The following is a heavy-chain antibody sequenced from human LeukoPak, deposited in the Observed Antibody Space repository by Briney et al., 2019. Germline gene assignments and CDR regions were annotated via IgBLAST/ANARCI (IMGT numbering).Heavy chain of an antibody. CDR3: ARVDCSSTSCYAHGNWFDP. V-gene: IGHV5-51*01. CDR2: IYPGDSDT. Sequence: GESLKISCKGSGYSFTSYWIGWVRQMPGKGLEWMGIIYPGDSDTRYSPSFQGRVTISADKSISTAYLQWSSLKASDTAMYYCARVDCSSTSCYAHGNWFDPWGQGTLVTVSS. D-gene: IGHD2-2*01. J-gene: IGHJ5*02. CDR1: GYSFTSYW.